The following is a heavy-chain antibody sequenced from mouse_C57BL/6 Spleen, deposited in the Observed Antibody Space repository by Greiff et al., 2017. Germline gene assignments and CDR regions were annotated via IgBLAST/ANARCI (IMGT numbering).Heavy chain of an antibody. CDR2: INPNNGGT. CDR3: ARPYYYGSHYYAMDY. Sequence: VQLKQSGPELVKPGASVKMSCKASGYTFTDYNMHWVKQSHGKSLEWIGYINPNNGGTSYNQKFKGKATLTVNKSSSTAYMELRSLTSEDSAVYYCARPYYYGSHYYAMDYWGQGTSVTVSS. D-gene: IGHD1-1*01. V-gene: IGHV1-22*01. CDR1: GYTFTDYN. J-gene: IGHJ4*01.